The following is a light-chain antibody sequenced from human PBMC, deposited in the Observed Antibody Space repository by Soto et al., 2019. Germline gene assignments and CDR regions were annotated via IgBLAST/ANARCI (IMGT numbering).Light chain of an antibody. CDR2: EGT. CDR1: SSDVGLYNL. CDR3: CSFAISSTLL. J-gene: IGLJ2*01. Sequence: QSALTQPASVSGSPGQSITISCTGTSSDVGLYNLVSWYQQHPNKAPKLIIYEGTKRPSGVSTRFSGSKSGNTDSLTISGLQAEDEADYYCCSFAISSTLLFGGGTKVTVL. V-gene: IGLV2-23*01.